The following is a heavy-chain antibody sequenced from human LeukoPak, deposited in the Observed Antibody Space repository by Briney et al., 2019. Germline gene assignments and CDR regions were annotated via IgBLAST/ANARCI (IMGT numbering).Heavy chain of an antibody. CDR1: GFTVSDNY. CDR2: IYSGGNT. CDR3: AKCRNYDFWSGGDAFDI. D-gene: IGHD3-3*01. Sequence: GGSLRLSCAASGFTVSDNYMNWVRQAPGKGLEWVSIIYSGGNTYYADSVKGRFTISRDNSKNTLYLQMNSLRAEDTAVYYCAKCRNYDFWSGGDAFDIWGQGTMVTVSS. V-gene: IGHV3-53*01. J-gene: IGHJ3*02.